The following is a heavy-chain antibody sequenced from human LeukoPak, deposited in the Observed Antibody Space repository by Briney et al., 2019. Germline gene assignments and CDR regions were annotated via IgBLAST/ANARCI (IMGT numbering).Heavy chain of an antibody. CDR2: INSDGREG. J-gene: IGHJ3*01. D-gene: IGHD6-6*01. Sequence: GGSLRLSCAVSGFTFSGFWMSWSRQAPGKGLEWVASINSDGREGYYADVVRGRFTISRDNAKNSLYLQINSLRAEDTAVYYCARSSYSRSSTVWGQGTMVTVSS. CDR1: GFTFSGFW. CDR3: ARSSYSRSSTV. V-gene: IGHV3-7*03.